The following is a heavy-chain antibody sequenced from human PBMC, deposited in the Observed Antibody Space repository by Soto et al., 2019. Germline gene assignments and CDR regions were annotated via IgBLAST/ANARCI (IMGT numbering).Heavy chain of an antibody. D-gene: IGHD2-2*01. CDR3: ARAGAMIAFDI. V-gene: IGHV1-2*04. CDR2: INPNSGGT. Sequence: RQAPGQGFEWMGWINPNSGGTNYAQKFQGWVTMTRDTSISTAYMELSRPRSDDTAVYYCARAGAMIAFDIWGQGTMVTVSS. J-gene: IGHJ3*02.